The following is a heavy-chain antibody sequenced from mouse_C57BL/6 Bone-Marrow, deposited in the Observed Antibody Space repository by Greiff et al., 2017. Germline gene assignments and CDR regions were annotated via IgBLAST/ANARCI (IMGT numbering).Heavy chain of an antibody. CDR2: IYPYDSET. D-gene: IGHD2-3*01. J-gene: IGHJ2*02. V-gene: IGHV1-61*01. CDR1: GYTFTSYW. CDR3: ARGYSSYYFDY. Sequence: QVQLQQPGAELVRPGSSVKLSCKASGYTFTSYWMDWVKQRPGQGLEWIGNIYPYDSETHYNQKFKDKATLTVDKSSSTAYMQLSSLTSEDSAVYYFARGYSSYYFDYWGQGTSLTVSS.